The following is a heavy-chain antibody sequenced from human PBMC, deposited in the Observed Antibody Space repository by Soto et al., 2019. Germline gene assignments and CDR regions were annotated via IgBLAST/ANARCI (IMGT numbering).Heavy chain of an antibody. V-gene: IGHV4-34*01. CDR2: INHSGST. D-gene: IGHD2-8*02. J-gene: IGHJ4*02. Sequence: PSETLSLTCAVYGGSFSGYYWTGIRQPPGTGLEGIGEINHSGSTNYNPSLKSRVTISVDTSKNQFSLKLTSVTAADTAVYYCARDKITGLFDYWGQGTLVTVSS. CDR1: GGSFSGYY. CDR3: ARDKITGLFDY.